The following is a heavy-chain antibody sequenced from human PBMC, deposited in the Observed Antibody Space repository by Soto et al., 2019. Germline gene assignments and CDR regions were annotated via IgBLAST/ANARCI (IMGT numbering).Heavy chain of an antibody. D-gene: IGHD3-3*01. J-gene: IGHJ4*02. V-gene: IGHV3-30*18. CDR3: AKALNDFWSGYATPFFDY. Sequence: GGSLRLSCAASGFSFSNYGMHWVRQAPGKGLEWVAGILYDGSNKNYADSVKGRFTISRDNSKNTLYLQMGSLRVEDTAVYYCAKALNDFWSGYATPFFDYWGQGTLVTLSS. CDR1: GFSFSNYG. CDR2: ILYDGSNK.